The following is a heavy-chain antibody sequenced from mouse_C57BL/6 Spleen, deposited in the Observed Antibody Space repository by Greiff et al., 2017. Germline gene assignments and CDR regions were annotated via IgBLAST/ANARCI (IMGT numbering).Heavy chain of an antibody. J-gene: IGHJ3*01. CDR1: GFTFSSYG. V-gene: IGHV5-6*01. D-gene: IGHD1-1*02. CDR3: ARHANGGSYGFAD. CDR2: ISSGGSYT. Sequence: EVMLVESGGDLVKPGGSLKLSCAASGFTFSSYGMSWVRQTPDKRLEWVATISSGGSYTYYPASVKGRFTISSDTAKNTLYRQMSSRKAEDTAMYYCARHANGGSYGFADWGQGTLVTVSA.